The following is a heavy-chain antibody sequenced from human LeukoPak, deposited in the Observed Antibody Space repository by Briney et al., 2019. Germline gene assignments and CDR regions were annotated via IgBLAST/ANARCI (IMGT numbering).Heavy chain of an antibody. CDR3: ARGESSPYYYDSSGYYSRAFDI. Sequence: SETLSLTCTVSGGSISSYYWSWIRQPPGKGLEWIGYIYYSGSTNYNPSLKSRVTISVDTSKNQFSLKLSSVTAADTAVYYCARGESSPYYYDSSGYYSRAFDIWGQGTMVTVSS. V-gene: IGHV4-59*01. D-gene: IGHD3-22*01. J-gene: IGHJ3*02. CDR1: GGSISSYY. CDR2: IYYSGST.